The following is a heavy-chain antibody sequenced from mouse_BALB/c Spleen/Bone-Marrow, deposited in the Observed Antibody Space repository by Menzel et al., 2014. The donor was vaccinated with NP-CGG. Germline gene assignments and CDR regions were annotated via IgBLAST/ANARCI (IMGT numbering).Heavy chain of an antibody. Sequence: QVQLQRSGAELVRPGSSVKISCKASGYAFSSYWMNWVKQRPGQGLEWIGQIYPGDGDTNYNGKFKGKATLTADKSSSTAYMQLSSLTSEDSAVYFCAREDGSSPFAYWGQGTLVTVSA. D-gene: IGHD1-1*01. CDR1: GYAFSSYW. CDR2: IYPGDGDT. J-gene: IGHJ3*01. CDR3: AREDGSSPFAY. V-gene: IGHV1-80*01.